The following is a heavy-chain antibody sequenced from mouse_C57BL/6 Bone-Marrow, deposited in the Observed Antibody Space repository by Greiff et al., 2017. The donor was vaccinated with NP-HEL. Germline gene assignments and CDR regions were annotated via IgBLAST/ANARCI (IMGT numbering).Heavy chain of an antibody. CDR1: GFTFTDYY. J-gene: IGHJ1*03. Sequence: EVKLMESGGGLVQPGGSLSLSCAASGFTFTDYYMSWVRQPPGKALEWLGFIRNKANGYTTEYRASVKGRFTISRDKFPSILYLQMNALRAEDSATYYFAIFWYSNYYWYFDVWGTGTTVTVSS. CDR2: IRNKANGYTT. V-gene: IGHV7-3*01. CDR3: AIFWYSNYYWYFDV. D-gene: IGHD2-5*01.